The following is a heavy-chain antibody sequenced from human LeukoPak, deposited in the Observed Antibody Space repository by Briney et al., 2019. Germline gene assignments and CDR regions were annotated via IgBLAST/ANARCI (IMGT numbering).Heavy chain of an antibody. Sequence: GGSLRLSCAASGFTFSSYSMNWVRQAPGKGLEWVSSISSSSSCIYYADSVKGRFTISRDNAKNSLYLQMNSLRAEDMAVYYCARDSSGYYVFDYWGQGTLVTVSS. J-gene: IGHJ4*02. D-gene: IGHD3-22*01. CDR3: ARDSSGYYVFDY. CDR1: GFTFSSYS. V-gene: IGHV3-21*01. CDR2: ISSSSSCI.